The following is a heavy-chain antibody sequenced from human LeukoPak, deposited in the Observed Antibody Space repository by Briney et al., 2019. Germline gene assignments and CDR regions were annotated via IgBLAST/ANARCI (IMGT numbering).Heavy chain of an antibody. CDR2: MQTSDI. D-gene: IGHD3-10*01. J-gene: IGHJ4*02. V-gene: IGHV4-4*07. CDR3: ARDYSSGSYYGYADY. Sequence: SETLCLTPTVSIVSTTSYYGTWIWEPAGKGLWWIGRMQTSDINYNPSLKSRVTMSVDTSKNQFSLRLSSVTAADTAVYYCARDYSSGSYYGYADYWGQGTLVTVSS. CDR1: IVSTTSYY.